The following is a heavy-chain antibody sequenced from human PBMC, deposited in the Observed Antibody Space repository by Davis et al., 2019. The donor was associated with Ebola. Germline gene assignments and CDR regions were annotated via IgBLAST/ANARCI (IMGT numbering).Heavy chain of an antibody. CDR2: IYYSEST. V-gene: IGHV4-31*03. D-gene: IGHD3-22*01. CDR3: ARDLRYDSSGYDYYFYMDV. Sequence: PSETLSLTCTVSGGSISRGGSYWTWIRQNPWKGLEWIGYIYYSESTYYKPSLKSRVTISLDTSKNQLSLNLYSVTAADTAVYYCARDLRYDSSGYDYYFYMDVWGKGTTVTVSS. CDR1: GGSISRGGSY. J-gene: IGHJ6*03.